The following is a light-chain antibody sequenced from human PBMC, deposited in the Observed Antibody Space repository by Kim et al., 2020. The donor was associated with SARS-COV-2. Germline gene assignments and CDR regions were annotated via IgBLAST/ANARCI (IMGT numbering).Light chain of an antibody. J-gene: IGLJ3*02. CDR1: SGRITSNY. V-gene: IGLV6-57*01. Sequence: KTVTISCTRSSGRITSNYVQWHQQRPGSSPTTLIFEDDQRPSGVSDRFSASIDSSSNSASLTISELKTEDEGDYYCQSYDSNIQGVFGGGTKLTVL. CDR3: QSYDSNIQGV. CDR2: EDD.